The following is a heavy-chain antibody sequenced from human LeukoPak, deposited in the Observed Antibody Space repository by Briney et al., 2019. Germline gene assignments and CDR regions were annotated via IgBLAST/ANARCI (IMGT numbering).Heavy chain of an antibody. J-gene: IGHJ4*02. D-gene: IGHD3-10*01. Sequence: ASVKVSCKASGYTFTSYGISWVRQAPGQGLEWMGWISAYNGNTNYAQKLQGRVTMTTDTSTSTAYMERRSLRSDDTAVYYCARDFYGSGSYYTPPFDYWGQGTLVTVSS. CDR2: ISAYNGNT. CDR1: GYTFTSYG. CDR3: ARDFYGSGSYYTPPFDY. V-gene: IGHV1-18*01.